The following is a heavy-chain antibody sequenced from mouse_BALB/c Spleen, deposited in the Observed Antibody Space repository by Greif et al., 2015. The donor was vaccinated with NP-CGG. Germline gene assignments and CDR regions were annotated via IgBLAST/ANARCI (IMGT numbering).Heavy chain of an antibody. CDR2: IDPANGNT. CDR1: GFNIKDTY. V-gene: IGHV14-3*02. D-gene: IGHD2-2*01. CDR3: ARSGLRRGNAMDY. J-gene: IGHJ4*01. Sequence: EVQLQQSGAELVKPGASVKLSCTASGFNIKDTYMHWVKQRPEQGLEWIGRIDPANGNTKYDPKFQGKATITAGTSSNPAYLQLSSLTSEDTAVYYCARSGLRRGNAMDYWGQGTSVTVSS.